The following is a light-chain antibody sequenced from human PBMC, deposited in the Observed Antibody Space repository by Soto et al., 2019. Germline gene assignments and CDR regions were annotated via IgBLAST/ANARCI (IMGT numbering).Light chain of an antibody. V-gene: IGLV2-14*01. J-gene: IGLJ2*01. CDR1: TSDVGGYNY. Sequence: QSALTQPASVSGSPGQSITLSCTGTTSDVGGYNYVSWYHQHPGKAPKLMIYDVSNRPSGVSNLFSGYKSGNTASLTISGLQAEDAADYYCSSYTRSSTLVFGGGTKRTVL. CDR3: SSYTRSSTLV. CDR2: DVS.